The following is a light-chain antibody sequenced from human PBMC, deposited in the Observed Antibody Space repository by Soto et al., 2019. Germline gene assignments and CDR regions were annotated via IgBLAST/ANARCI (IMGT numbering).Light chain of an antibody. CDR1: QSVSSY. CDR3: QQYGSSPET. V-gene: IGKV3-20*01. Sequence: VMTQSPATLSVSPGERATLSCRASQSVSSYLAWYQQKPGQAPRLLIYGATSGATGIPVRFSGSGSGTDLSLTISRLEPEDVALYYCQQYGSSPETFGQGTKVDIK. CDR2: GAT. J-gene: IGKJ1*01.